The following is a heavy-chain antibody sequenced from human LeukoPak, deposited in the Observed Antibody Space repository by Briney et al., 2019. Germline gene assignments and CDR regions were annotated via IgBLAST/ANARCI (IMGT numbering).Heavy chain of an antibody. CDR1: GFTFSGYW. J-gene: IGHJ5*02. V-gene: IGHV3-74*01. CDR3: TKSDWFDP. Sequence: GGSLRLSCAASGFTFSGYWMHWVRHAPGKGPVWVSRIKYDGSSTTYADFVKGRFTVSRDNAKNTLYPEMNSLRDEDTAVYYCTKSDWFDPWGQGTLVTVSS. CDR2: IKYDGSST.